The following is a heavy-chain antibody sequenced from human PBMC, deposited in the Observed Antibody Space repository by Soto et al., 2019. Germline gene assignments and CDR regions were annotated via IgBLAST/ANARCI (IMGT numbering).Heavy chain of an antibody. Sequence: LSLTCAVYGGSFSGYYWSWIRQPPGKGLEWIGEINHTGSINYNPSLKTRVTMSVDTSKNQFSLKLSSMTAADTALYYCARGLTTLNRGNWFDPWGQGTLVTVSS. CDR3: ARGLTTLNRGNWFDP. D-gene: IGHD2-15*01. CDR2: INHTGSI. J-gene: IGHJ5*02. V-gene: IGHV4-34*01. CDR1: GGSFSGYY.